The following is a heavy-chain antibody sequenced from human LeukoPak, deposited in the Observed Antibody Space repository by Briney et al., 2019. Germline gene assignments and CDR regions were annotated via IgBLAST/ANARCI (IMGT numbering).Heavy chain of an antibody. CDR1: GGSISSGGYY. CDR2: IYYSGST. V-gene: IGHV4-31*03. J-gene: IGHJ4*02. CDR3: ARVGFVGGYSFDY. Sequence: SETLSLTRTVSGGSISSGGYYWSWIRQHPGKGLEWIGYIYYSGSTYYNPSLKSRVTISVDTSKNQFSLKLSSVTAADTAVYYCARVGFVGGYSFDYWGQGTLVTVSS. D-gene: IGHD3-22*01.